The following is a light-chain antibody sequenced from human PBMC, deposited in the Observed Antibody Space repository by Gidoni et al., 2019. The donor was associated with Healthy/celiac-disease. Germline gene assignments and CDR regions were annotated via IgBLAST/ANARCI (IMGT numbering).Light chain of an antibody. CDR1: PGISSY. V-gene: IGKV1-9*01. CDR2: AAS. Sequence: IQLTQSPSSLSASVGARVTITCRTSPGISSYFAWYQQKPGKAPKLLSYAASTLQIGVPSRFSGSGSGTDFTLTISSLQPEDFATYYCQQLNSYPLAFGQGTRLEIK. CDR3: QQLNSYPLA. J-gene: IGKJ5*01.